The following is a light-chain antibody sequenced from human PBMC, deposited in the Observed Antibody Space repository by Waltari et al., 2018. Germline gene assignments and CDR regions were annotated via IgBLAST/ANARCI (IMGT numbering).Light chain of an antibody. CDR2: GNS. CDR1: SSNIGAGYD. Sequence: QPVLTQPPSVSGAPGQRVTIPCTGSSSNIGAGYDVHWYQQLPGRAPKLLIYGNSNRPSGVPDRFSGSKSATSASLAITGLQAEDEADYYCQSYDSSLSVVFGGGTTLTVL. V-gene: IGLV1-40*01. J-gene: IGLJ2*01. CDR3: QSYDSSLSVV.